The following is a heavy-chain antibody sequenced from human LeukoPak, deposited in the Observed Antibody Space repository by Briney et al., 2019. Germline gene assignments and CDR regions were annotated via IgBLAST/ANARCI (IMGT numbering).Heavy chain of an antibody. V-gene: IGHV4-59*01. D-gene: IGHD2-21*02. CDR3: ARGDAHDY. J-gene: IGHJ4*02. CDR2: IYYSGST. CDR1: GGSISSYY. Sequence: PSETLSLTCTVSGGSISSYYWSWMRQPPGKGLEWIGYIYYSGSTNYNPSLKSRVTISVDTSKNQFSLKLSSVTAADTAVYYCARGDAHDYWGQGTLVTVSS.